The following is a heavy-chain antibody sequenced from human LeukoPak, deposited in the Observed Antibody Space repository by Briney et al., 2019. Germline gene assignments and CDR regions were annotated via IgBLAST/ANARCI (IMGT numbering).Heavy chain of an antibody. CDR3: ARRRVTFVRGVDITSYYFDY. CDR1: GFTFDDYG. J-gene: IGHJ4*02. V-gene: IGHV3-20*04. CDR2: INWNSGST. Sequence: GGSLRLSCAASGFTFDDYGMSWVRQAPGKGLEWVSGINWNSGSTGYANSVKGRFTISRDNAKNSLYLQMNSLRAEDTALYYCARRRVTFVRGVDITSYYFDYWGQGTLVTVSS. D-gene: IGHD3-10*01.